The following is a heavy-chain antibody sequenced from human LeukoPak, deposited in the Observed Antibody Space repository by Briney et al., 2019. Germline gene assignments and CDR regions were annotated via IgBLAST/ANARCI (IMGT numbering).Heavy chain of an antibody. CDR1: GFTFSNYW. J-gene: IGHJ4*02. Sequence: GGSLRLSCAASGFTFSNYWMHWVRQAPGKGLVWVSRINSDGSTTNYADSVKGRFTISRDNAKNTLYLQMNSLRVEDTAVYYCARSYYYFDYWGQGTLVTVSS. CDR2: INSDGSTT. CDR3: ARSYYYFDY. V-gene: IGHV3-74*01. D-gene: IGHD3-10*01.